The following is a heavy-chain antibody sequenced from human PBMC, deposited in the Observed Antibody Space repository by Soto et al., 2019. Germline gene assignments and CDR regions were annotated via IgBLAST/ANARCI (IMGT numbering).Heavy chain of an antibody. CDR3: ARDKCSCPSCSHAMDS. D-gene: IGHD2-15*01. Sequence: GVLRLSCVASAFTFHNFPMHWVRQARGKGLQWLASITTTSTYKYYADSVKGRFSISRHNAKNPLYLELTNLRSEETAVYYCARDKCSCPSCSHAMDSSGLGTTVTVSS. CDR1: AFTFHNFP. J-gene: IGHJ6*02. CDR2: ITTTSTYK. V-gene: IGHV3-21*01.